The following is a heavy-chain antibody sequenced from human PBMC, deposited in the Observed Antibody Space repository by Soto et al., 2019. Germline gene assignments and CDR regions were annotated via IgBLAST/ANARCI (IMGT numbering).Heavy chain of an antibody. D-gene: IGHD6-13*01. Sequence: VQLLESGPGLVKPSGTLSLTCAVSSGSISSSNWWSWVRQPPGKGLEWIGEIYHSGSTNYNPSLKSRVTISVDKSKNQFSLKLSSVTAADTAVYYCARYRAGIAAAGTNDAFDIWGQGTMVTVSS. CDR1: SGSISSSNW. J-gene: IGHJ3*02. CDR3: ARYRAGIAAAGTNDAFDI. V-gene: IGHV4-4*02. CDR2: IYHSGST.